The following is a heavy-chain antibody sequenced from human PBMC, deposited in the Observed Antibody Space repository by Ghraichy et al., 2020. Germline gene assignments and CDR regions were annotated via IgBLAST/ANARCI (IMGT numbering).Heavy chain of an antibody. J-gene: IGHJ4*02. Sequence: SETLSLTCAVYGGSFSGYYWSWIRQPPGKGLEWIGEINHSGSTNYNPSLKSRVTISVDTSKNQFSLKLSSVTAADTAVYYCARRGSYGAGHFDYWGQGTLVTVSS. CDR2: INHSGST. V-gene: IGHV4-34*01. D-gene: IGHD1-26*01. CDR3: ARRGSYGAGHFDY. CDR1: GGSFSGYY.